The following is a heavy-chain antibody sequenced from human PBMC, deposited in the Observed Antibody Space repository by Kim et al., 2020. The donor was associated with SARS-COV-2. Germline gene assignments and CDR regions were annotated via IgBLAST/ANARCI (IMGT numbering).Heavy chain of an antibody. CDR2: ISSSSSYI. CDR3: ARDGYGSGSFYYYYYGMDD. V-gene: IGHV3-21*01. J-gene: IGHJ6*02. D-gene: IGHD3-10*01. CDR1: GFTFSSYS. Sequence: GGSLRLSCAASGFTFSSYSLNWVRQAPGKGLEWVSSISSSSSYIYYADSVKGRFTISRDNAKNSLYLQMNSLRAEDTAVYYCARDGYGSGSFYYYYYGMDDWGQGTTVAVSS.